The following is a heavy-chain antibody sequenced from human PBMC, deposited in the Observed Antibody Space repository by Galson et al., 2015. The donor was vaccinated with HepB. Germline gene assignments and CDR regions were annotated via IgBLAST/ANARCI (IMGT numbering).Heavy chain of an antibody. CDR2: ISSRSTYI. CDR1: GFTFSNYN. D-gene: IGHD1-7*01. Sequence: SLRLSCAASGFTFSNYNMNWVRQAPGKGLEWVSFISSRSTYIHYADSVRGRFTGSRDNAKNSLYLQMNSLGPEDTAVYYCARGNWNYADAFDVWGQGTMVTVSS. V-gene: IGHV3-21*06. J-gene: IGHJ3*01. CDR3: ARGNWNYADAFDV.